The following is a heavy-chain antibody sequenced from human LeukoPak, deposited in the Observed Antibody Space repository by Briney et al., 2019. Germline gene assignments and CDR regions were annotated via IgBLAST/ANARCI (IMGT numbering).Heavy chain of an antibody. J-gene: IGHJ5*02. CDR1: GGTFSSYA. CDR2: IIPIFGTA. Sequence: SVKVSCKASGGTFSSYAISWVRQAPGQGLEWMGGIIPIFGTANYAQKFQGRVTITTDESTSTAYMELSSLRSEDTAVYYCARGGLLSGGQNWFDPWGQGTLVTVSS. CDR3: ARGGLLSGGQNWFDP. D-gene: IGHD2-2*01. V-gene: IGHV1-69*05.